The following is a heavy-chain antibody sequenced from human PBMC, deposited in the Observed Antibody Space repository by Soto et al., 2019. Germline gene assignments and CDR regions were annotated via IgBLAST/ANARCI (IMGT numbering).Heavy chain of an antibody. CDR2: ISYDGSNK. V-gene: IGHV3-30-3*01. CDR1: GFTFSSYA. D-gene: IGHD2-15*01. Sequence: GSLRLSCAASGFTFSSYAMHWVRQAPGKGLEWVAVISYDGSNKYYADSVKGRFTISRDNSKNTLYLQMNSLRAEDTAVYYCARDPARCSGGSCYSPAYWGQGTLVTVSS. CDR3: ARDPARCSGGSCYSPAY. J-gene: IGHJ4*02.